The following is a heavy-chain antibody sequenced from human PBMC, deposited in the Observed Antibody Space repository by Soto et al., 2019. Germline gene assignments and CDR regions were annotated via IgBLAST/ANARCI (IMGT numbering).Heavy chain of an antibody. Sequence: ASVKVSCKASGYTFTGYYMHWVRQSPVQGLEWMGWINPNSGGTNYAQKFQGRVTMTRDTSISTAYMELSRLRSDDTAVYYCATGGLYSSSWYYYYYGMDVWGQGTTVTVSS. J-gene: IGHJ6*02. CDR3: ATGGLYSSSWYYYYYGMDV. CDR2: INPNSGGT. V-gene: IGHV1-2*02. CDR1: GYTFTGYY. D-gene: IGHD6-13*01.